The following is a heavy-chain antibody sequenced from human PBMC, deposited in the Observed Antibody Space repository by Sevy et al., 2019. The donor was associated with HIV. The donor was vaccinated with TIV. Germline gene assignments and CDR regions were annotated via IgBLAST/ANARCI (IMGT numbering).Heavy chain of an antibody. CDR3: ASSRDYYDNSGPNFDY. J-gene: IGHJ4*02. V-gene: IGHV1-24*01. D-gene: IGHD3-22*01. Sequence: ASVKVSCKVSGYTLTQLSMHWVRQAPGKGLEWMGGFEPEDGETLHSQNFQGRVTLTEDTSTVTAYMELSSLRSEDTAVYYCASSRDYYDNSGPNFDYWGQGTLVTVSS. CDR1: GYTLTQLS. CDR2: FEPEDGET.